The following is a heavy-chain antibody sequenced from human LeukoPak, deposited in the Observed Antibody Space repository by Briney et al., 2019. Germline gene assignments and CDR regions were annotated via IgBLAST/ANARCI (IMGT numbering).Heavy chain of an antibody. Sequence: GGSLRLSCAASGFTFSNAWMSWVRQAPGKGLEWVGRIKSKTDGGTTDYAAPVKGRFTISRDDSKNTLYLQMNSLKTEDTAVYYCTTVLGWQLVDKDYWGQGTLVTVSS. CDR1: GFTFSNAW. D-gene: IGHD6-6*01. V-gene: IGHV3-15*01. CDR3: TTVLGWQLVDKDY. CDR2: IKSKTDGGTT. J-gene: IGHJ4*02.